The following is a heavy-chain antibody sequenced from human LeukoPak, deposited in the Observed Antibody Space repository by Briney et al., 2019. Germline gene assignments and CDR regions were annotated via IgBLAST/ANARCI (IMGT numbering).Heavy chain of an antibody. V-gene: IGHV4-59*08. Sequence: PSETLSLTCTVSGGSISSYYWSWIRQPPGKGLEWIGYIYYSGSTNYNPSLKSRVTISVDTSKNQFSLKLSSVTAADTAVYYCARHAYYYGSGSYYNMAPDLYYFDYWGQGTLVTVSS. CDR3: ARHAYYYGSGSYYNMAPDLYYFDY. CDR1: GGSISSYY. D-gene: IGHD3-10*01. J-gene: IGHJ4*02. CDR2: IYYSGST.